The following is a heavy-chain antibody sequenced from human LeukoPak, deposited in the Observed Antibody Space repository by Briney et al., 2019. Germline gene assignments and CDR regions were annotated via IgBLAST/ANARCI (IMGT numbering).Heavy chain of an antibody. J-gene: IGHJ4*02. V-gene: IGHV3-48*01. D-gene: IGHD6-13*01. CDR3: AREMNGYTNSAIDY. CDR1: GFTFSSYS. CDR2: IISSSSTV. Sequence: GSLRLSCAASGFTFSSYSMNWVRQAPGEGLEWVSYIISSSSTVYYADSVRGRFTISRDNAKNSLFLQMNSLRAEDTAVYYCAREMNGYTNSAIDYWGQGTLVTVSS.